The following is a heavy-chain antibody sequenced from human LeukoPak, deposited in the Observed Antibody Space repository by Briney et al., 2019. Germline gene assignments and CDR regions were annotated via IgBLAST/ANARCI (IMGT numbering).Heavy chain of an antibody. CDR1: GYTFTGYY. Sequence: GASVKVSCKASGYTFTGYYMRWVRQAPGQGLEWMGWINPNSGGTNYAQKFQGRVTMTRDTSISTAYMELSRLRSDDTAVYYCARSGRTRAQYCFDYWGQGTLVTVSS. J-gene: IGHJ4*02. V-gene: IGHV1-2*02. D-gene: IGHD1-7*01. CDR2: INPNSGGT. CDR3: ARSGRTRAQYCFDY.